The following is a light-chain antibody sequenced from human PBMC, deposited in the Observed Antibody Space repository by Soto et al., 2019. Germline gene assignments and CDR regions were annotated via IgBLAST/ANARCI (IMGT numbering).Light chain of an antibody. CDR2: DAT. Sequence: QSVLTQPRSVSASPGQSVAISCTKTSSDFGGSEFVSWYQQQPGKAPKLIIYDATQRPSGVPDRFSGSKSGDTASLTISGLQAEDEADYYCCSYTYTDSVFGGGTKLTVL. J-gene: IGLJ3*02. CDR1: SSDFGGSEF. CDR3: CSYTYTDSV. V-gene: IGLV2-11*01.